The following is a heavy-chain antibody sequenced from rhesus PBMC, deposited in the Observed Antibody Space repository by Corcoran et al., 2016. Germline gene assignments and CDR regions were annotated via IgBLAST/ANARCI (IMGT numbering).Heavy chain of an antibody. Sequence: QVQLQESGPGLVKPSETLSLTCAVSGASISSYLWSWIRQPPGKGLEWIGGINGNSGSTYYNPSLKSRVTISKDASKNQFSLKLSSGTAADTAVYYCARDNRAAAGVDYWGQGVLVTVSS. CDR1: GASISSYL. J-gene: IGHJ4*01. D-gene: IGHD6-31*01. CDR2: INGNSGST. V-gene: IGHV4-80*01. CDR3: ARDNRAAAGVDY.